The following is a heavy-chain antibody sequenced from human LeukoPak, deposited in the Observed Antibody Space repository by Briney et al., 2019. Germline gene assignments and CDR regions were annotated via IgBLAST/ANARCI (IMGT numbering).Heavy chain of an antibody. CDR1: GGSINNYY. CDR2: IYYSGNT. J-gene: IGHJ4*02. D-gene: IGHD4-17*01. CDR3: ARLAYGANYIDY. V-gene: IGHV4-59*01. Sequence: KPSETLSLTCSVSGGSINNYYWSWVRQPPGKGLEWIGYIYYSGNTNYNPSLKSRVTISLNTSKNQFSLKLTSVTAADTAVYYCARLAYGANYIDYWGQGTLVTVSS.